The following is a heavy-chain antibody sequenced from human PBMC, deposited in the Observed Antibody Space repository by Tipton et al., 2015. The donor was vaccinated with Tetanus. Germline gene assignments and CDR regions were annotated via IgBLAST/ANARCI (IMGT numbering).Heavy chain of an antibody. D-gene: IGHD3-10*01. CDR2: IYYSGTT. J-gene: IGHJ4*02. V-gene: IGHV4-30-4*01. CDR3: ATDRRGPGEVRGLDN. Sequence: TLSLTCTVSGGSIISADHYWSWIRQPPGKGLEWIGYIYYSGTTYYSPSLKSRVTISVDTSNNHFSLKLSSVTAADTAVYYCATDRRGPGEVRGLDNWGQGTLVTVSS. CDR1: GGSIISADHY.